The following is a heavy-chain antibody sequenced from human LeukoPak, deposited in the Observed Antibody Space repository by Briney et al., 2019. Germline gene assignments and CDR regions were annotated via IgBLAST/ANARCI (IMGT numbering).Heavy chain of an antibody. J-gene: IGHJ4*02. CDR2: ISYDGSNK. D-gene: IGHD6-19*01. Sequence: GGSLRLSCAASGFTFSSYGMHWVRQAPGKGLEWVAVISYDGSNKYYADSVKGRFTISRDNSKNTLYLQMNSLRAEDTAVYYCARGIAVAGTSSYWGQGTLVTVSS. CDR1: GFTFSSYG. CDR3: ARGIAVAGTSSY. V-gene: IGHV3-30*03.